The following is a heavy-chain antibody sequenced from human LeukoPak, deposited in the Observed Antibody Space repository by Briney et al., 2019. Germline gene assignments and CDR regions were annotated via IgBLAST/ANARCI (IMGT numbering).Heavy chain of an antibody. CDR1: GGSFSGYY. D-gene: IGHD5-12*01. Sequence: SETLSLTCAVYGGSFSGYYWSWIRQPPGKGLEWIGEINHSGSTNYNPSLKSRVTISVDTSKNQFSLKLSSVTAAETAVYYCARGRWLRSEFDYWGQGTLVTVSS. J-gene: IGHJ4*02. CDR2: INHSGST. CDR3: ARGRWLRSEFDY. V-gene: IGHV4-34*01.